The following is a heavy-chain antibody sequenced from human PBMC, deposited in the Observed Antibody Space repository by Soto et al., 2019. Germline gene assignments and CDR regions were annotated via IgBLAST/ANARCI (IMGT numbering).Heavy chain of an antibody. V-gene: IGHV3-74*01. CDR3: SIDTFGPRDY. CDR2: INPDGSDT. Sequence: EVQLVESGGALIQPGGSLRLSCAASGFTFSTYWMHWVRQAPGKGLVWVTRINPDGSDTCYADSVKGRFTISRDNAKNTLYLQMNSLGADAKAVYSCSIDTFGPRDYWGQGTLVTVSS. J-gene: IGHJ4*02. D-gene: IGHD3-16*01. CDR1: GFTFSTYW.